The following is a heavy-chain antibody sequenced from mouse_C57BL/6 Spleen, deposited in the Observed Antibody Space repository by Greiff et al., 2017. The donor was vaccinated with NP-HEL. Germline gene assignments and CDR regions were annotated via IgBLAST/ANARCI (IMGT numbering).Heavy chain of an antibody. D-gene: IGHD2-3*01. J-gene: IGHJ3*01. CDR3: TRDIGLLRRVWFAY. V-gene: IGHV5-9-1*02. Sequence: EVQVVESGEGLVKPGGSLKLSCAASGFTFSSYAMSWVRQTPEKRLEWVAYISSGGDYIYYADTVKGRFTISRDNARNTLYLQMSSLKSEDTAMYYCTRDIGLLRRVWFAYWGQGTLVTVSA. CDR2: ISSGGDYI. CDR1: GFTFSSYA.